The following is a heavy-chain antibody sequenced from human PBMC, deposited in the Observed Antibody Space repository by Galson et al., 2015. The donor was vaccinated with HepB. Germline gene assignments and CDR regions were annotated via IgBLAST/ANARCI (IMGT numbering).Heavy chain of an antibody. D-gene: IGHD2-15*01. CDR2: ISWDGYHI. Sequence: SLRLSCAAAGFPFDNYNMHWVRQAPGKGLEWVSLISWDGYHIYYADSVKGRFTISRDNSKNSLYLQMNSLRAEDTALYYCAKAGRSREDYFDYWGQGTLVTVSS. CDR1: GFPFDNYN. J-gene: IGHJ4*02. CDR3: AKAGRSREDYFDY. V-gene: IGHV3-43*01.